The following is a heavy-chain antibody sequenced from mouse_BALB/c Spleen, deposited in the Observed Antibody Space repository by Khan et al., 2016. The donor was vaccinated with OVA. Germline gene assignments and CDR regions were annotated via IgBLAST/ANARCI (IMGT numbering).Heavy chain of an antibody. Sequence: VQLLESGAELTRPGASVKMSCKASGYTFTTYTIHWVKQRPGQGLEWIGYINPSNDYTNYNQKFKDRVTLTADKSSSTAYMQLNSLASEDSAVYYCDRGGAYYRSDGWFAYWGQGTLVTVSA. D-gene: IGHD2-14*01. CDR1: GYTFTTYT. CDR3: DRGGAYYRSDGWFAY. V-gene: IGHV1-4*01. CDR2: INPSNDYT. J-gene: IGHJ3*01.